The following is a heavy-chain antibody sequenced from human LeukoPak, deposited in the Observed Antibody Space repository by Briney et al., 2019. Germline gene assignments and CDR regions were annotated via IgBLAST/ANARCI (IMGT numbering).Heavy chain of an antibody. CDR2: ISAYNGNT. V-gene: IGHV1-18*04. CDR1: GYTFTSYG. Sequence: GASVKVSCKASGYTFTSYGISWVRQAPGQGLEWMGWISAYNGNTNYAQKLQGRVTMTTDTSTSTAYMELRSLRSDDTAVYYCARDRRASDYYYYGMDVWGKGTTVTVSS. CDR3: ARDRRASDYYYYGMDV. J-gene: IGHJ6*04.